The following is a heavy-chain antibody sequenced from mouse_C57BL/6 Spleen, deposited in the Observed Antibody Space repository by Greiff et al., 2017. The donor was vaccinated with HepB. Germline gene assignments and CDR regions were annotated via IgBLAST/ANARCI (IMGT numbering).Heavy chain of an antibody. D-gene: IGHD2-4*01. J-gene: IGHJ4*01. CDR1: GFTFSDYG. CDR2: ISSGSSTI. CDR3: ARHDYDGGYYAMDY. V-gene: IGHV5-17*01. Sequence: EVQLVESGGGLVKPGGSLKLSCAASGFTFSDYGMHWVRQAPEKGLEWVAYISSGSSTIYYADTVKGRFTISRDNAKNTLFLQMTSLRSEDTAMYYCARHDYDGGYYAMDYWGQGTSVTVSS.